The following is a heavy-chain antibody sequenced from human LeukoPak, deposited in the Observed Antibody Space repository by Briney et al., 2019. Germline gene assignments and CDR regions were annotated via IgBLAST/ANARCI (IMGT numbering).Heavy chain of an antibody. J-gene: IGHJ4*02. CDR1: GGTFSSYA. CDR3: ASTYYYDSSGYYFDY. Sequence: RRASVKVSCKASGGTFSSYAISWVRQAPGQGLEWMGGIIPIFGTANYAQKFQGRVTITADESTSTAYMELSSLRSEDTAVYYCASTYYYDSSGYYFDYWGQGTLVTVSS. CDR2: IIPIFGTA. D-gene: IGHD3-22*01. V-gene: IGHV1-69*13.